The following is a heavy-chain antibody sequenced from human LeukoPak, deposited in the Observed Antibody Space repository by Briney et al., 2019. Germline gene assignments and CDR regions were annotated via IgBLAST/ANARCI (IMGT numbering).Heavy chain of an antibody. D-gene: IGHD6-13*01. CDR3: ARDQTKIIAAAGTPYYYYGMDV. CDR2: IIPIFGTA. V-gene: IGHV1-69*01. CDR1: GGTFSSYA. Sequence: ASMKVSCKASGGTFSSYAISWVRQAPGQGLEWMGGIIPIFGTANYAQKFQGRVTITADESTSTAYMELSSLRSEDTAVYYCARDQTKIIAAAGTPYYYYGMDVWGQGTTVTVSS. J-gene: IGHJ6*02.